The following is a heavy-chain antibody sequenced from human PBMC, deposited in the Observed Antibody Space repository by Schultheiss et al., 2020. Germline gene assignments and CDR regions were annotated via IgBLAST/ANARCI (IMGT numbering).Heavy chain of an antibody. CDR3: ATSGIDY. Sequence: GGSLRLSCAASGFTFSSYAMHWVRQAPGKGLEWVAVISYDGDNKYYADSVKGRFTISRDNSKNILYLQMKSLRAEDTAVYFCATSGIDYWGQGTLVTVSS. J-gene: IGHJ4*02. V-gene: IGHV3-30-3*02. D-gene: IGHD1-26*01. CDR2: ISYDGDNK. CDR1: GFTFSSYA.